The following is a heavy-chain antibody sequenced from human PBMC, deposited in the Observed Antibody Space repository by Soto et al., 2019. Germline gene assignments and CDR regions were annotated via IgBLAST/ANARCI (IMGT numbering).Heavy chain of an antibody. CDR3: AREAILTGYYIIDY. CDR2: IYTSGST. V-gene: IGHV4-4*07. J-gene: IGHJ4*02. D-gene: IGHD3-9*01. CDR1: GGSISSYY. Sequence: SETLSLTCTVSGGSISSYYWIWIRLPAGKGLEWIGRIYTSGSTNYNPSLKSRVTMSVDTSKNQFSLKLSSVTAADTAVYYCAREAILTGYYIIDYWGQGTLVTVSA.